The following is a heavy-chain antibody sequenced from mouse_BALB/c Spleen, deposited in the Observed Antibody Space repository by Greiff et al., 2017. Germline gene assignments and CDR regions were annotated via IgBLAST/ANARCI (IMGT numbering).Heavy chain of an antibody. D-gene: IGHD2-4*01. CDR3: ARDDYDYAMDY. CDR1: GFTFTDYY. V-gene: IGHV7-3*02. CDR2: IRNKANGYTT. J-gene: IGHJ4*01. Sequence: VKVEESGGGLVQPGGSLRLSCATSGFTFTDYYMSWVRQPPGKALEWLGFIRNKANGYTTEYSASVKGRFTISRDNSQSILYLQMNTLRAEDSATYYCARDDYDYAMDYWGQGTSVTVSS.